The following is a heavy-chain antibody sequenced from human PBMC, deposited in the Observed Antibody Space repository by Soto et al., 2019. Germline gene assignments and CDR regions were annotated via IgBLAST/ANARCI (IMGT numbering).Heavy chain of an antibody. D-gene: IGHD6-6*01. Sequence: GGSLRLSCAASGFTFSSYAMSWVRQAPGKGLEWVSAISGSGGSTYYADSVKGRFTISRDNSKNTLYLQMNSLRAEDTAVYYCAKDLNGIAARSRINWFDPWGQGTLVTVSS. V-gene: IGHV3-23*01. J-gene: IGHJ5*02. CDR2: ISGSGGST. CDR3: AKDLNGIAARSRINWFDP. CDR1: GFTFSSYA.